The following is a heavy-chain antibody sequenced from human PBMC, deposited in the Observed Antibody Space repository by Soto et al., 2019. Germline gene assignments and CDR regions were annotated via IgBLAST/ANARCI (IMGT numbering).Heavy chain of an antibody. D-gene: IGHD7-27*01. CDR2: TYYRSKWYN. CDR3: ARDNPSTGDLSPDAFDI. CDR1: GDSVSSNSAA. V-gene: IGHV6-1*01. Sequence: KQSQTLSLTCAISGDSVSSNSAAWNWIRQSPSRGLEWLGRTYYRSKWYNDYAVSVKSRITINPDTSKNQFSLQLNSVTPEDTAVYYCARDNPSTGDLSPDAFDIWGQGTMVTVSS. J-gene: IGHJ3*02.